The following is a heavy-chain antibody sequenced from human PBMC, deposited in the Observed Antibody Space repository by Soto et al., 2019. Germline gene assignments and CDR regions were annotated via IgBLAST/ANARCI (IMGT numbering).Heavy chain of an antibody. CDR1: GFTFSSYA. D-gene: IGHD5-12*01. Sequence: EAQLLESGGGLVQPGGSLRLSCADSGFTFSSYAMNWVRQAPGKGLEWVSVISGSGGSTYYADSVKGRFTISRDNSKNTLYLEMNSLRAEDTAVYFCAKGGDSANWYFDLWGRGTLVTVAS. CDR2: ISGSGGST. CDR3: AKGGDSANWYFDL. J-gene: IGHJ2*01. V-gene: IGHV3-23*01.